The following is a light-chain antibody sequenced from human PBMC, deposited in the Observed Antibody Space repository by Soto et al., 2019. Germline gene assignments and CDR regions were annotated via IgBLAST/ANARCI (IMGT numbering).Light chain of an antibody. J-gene: IGLJ2*01. CDR1: SSNIGNNY. Sequence: QPGLTQPPSLSAAPGHKVTISCSGSSSNIGNNYVFWYQQLPGTAPKLLIYDNDKRPSGIPDRFSGSKSGTSATLGITGLQTGDEADYYCATWDRSLSVGVFGGGTKVTVL. CDR2: DND. CDR3: ATWDRSLSVGV. V-gene: IGLV1-51*01.